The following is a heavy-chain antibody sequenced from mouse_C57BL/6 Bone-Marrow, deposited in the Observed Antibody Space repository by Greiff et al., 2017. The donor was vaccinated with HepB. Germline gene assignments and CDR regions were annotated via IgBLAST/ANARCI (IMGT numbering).Heavy chain of an antibody. V-gene: IGHV14-4*01. Sequence: VQLKQSGAELVRPGASVKLSCTASGFNIKDDYMHWVKQRPEQGLEWIGWIDPENGDTEYASKFQGKATITADTSSNTAYLQLSSLTSEDTAVYYCTTPCDGSSAWFAYWGQGSLVTVFA. D-gene: IGHD1-1*01. CDR1: GFNIKDDY. CDR3: TTPCDGSSAWFAY. J-gene: IGHJ3*01. CDR2: IDPENGDT.